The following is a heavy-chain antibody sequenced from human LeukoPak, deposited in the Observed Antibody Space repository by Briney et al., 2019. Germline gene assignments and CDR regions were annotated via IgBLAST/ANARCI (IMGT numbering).Heavy chain of an antibody. CDR2: ISGSGGST. D-gene: IGHD3-22*01. Sequence: GGSLRLSCAASGFTFTTYAMSWVRQAPGKGLEWVSVISGSGGSTYYADSVKGRFTISRDNSKNTLYLEVSSLRAEDTAVYYCATAFYFDSSGPYWYFDLWGRGTLVTVSS. CDR3: ATAFYFDSSGPYWYFDL. CDR1: GFTFTTYA. V-gene: IGHV3-23*01. J-gene: IGHJ2*01.